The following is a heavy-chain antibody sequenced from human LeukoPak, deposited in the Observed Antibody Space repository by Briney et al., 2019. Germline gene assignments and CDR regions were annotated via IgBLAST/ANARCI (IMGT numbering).Heavy chain of an antibody. CDR2: ISWNSGNI. CDR3: AKDIWLDTAMGKGGGYFDY. Sequence: PGRSLRLSCAASGFTFDNYAMHWVRQAPGKGLEWVSGISWNSGNIDYADSVKGRFSISRDNAKNSLFLQMNSLRAEDTAFYHCAKDIWLDTAMGKGGGYFDYWGQGTLVTVSS. V-gene: IGHV3-9*01. D-gene: IGHD5-18*01. J-gene: IGHJ4*02. CDR1: GFTFDNYA.